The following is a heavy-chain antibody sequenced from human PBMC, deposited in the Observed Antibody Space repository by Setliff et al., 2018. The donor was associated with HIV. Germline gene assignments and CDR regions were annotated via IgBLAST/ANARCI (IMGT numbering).Heavy chain of an antibody. J-gene: IGHJ3*02. CDR3: ARRFPDGYYDSSGYYYDAFDI. D-gene: IGHD3-22*01. Sequence: PGESLKISCKGSRYSFSTYWIGWVRQMPGKGLEWMGIIYPGDSDTRYSPSFHGQVTISADKSISTAYLRWSSLKASDTAMYYCARRFPDGYYDSSGYYYDAFDIWGQGTMVTVSS. CDR2: IYPGDSDT. CDR1: RYSFSTYW. V-gene: IGHV5-51*01.